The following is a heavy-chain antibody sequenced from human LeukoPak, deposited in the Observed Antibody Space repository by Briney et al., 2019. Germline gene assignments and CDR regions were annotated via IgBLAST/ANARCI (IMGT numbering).Heavy chain of an antibody. CDR2: IYTSGTT. J-gene: IGHJ4*02. V-gene: IGHV4-61*02. Sequence: SQTLSLTCTVSGGSISSGNYYWSWIRQPAGKGLEWVGRIYTSGTTNYNPSLKSRVTISVDTSKNQFSLKVSSVTAADTAVYYCARATGDEYFDYWGQGTLVTVSS. CDR1: GGSISSGNYY. CDR3: ARATGDEYFDY. D-gene: IGHD7-27*01.